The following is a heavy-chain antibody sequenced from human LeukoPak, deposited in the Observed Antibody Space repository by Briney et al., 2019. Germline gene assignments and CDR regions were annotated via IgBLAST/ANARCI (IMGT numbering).Heavy chain of an antibody. CDR3: ARVNDCSGSSCFSRWFDP. Sequence: SETLSLTCAVSGASISNSDFYWGWIRQPPGKGLEWIGTLYYGGSPLYNASLTSRVSMSVETSKNQFSLRLSSVTAADTAVYYCARVNDCSGSSCFSRWFDPWGQGTLITVSS. V-gene: IGHV4-39*07. CDR2: LYYGGSP. CDR1: GASISNSDFY. J-gene: IGHJ5*02. D-gene: IGHD2-15*01.